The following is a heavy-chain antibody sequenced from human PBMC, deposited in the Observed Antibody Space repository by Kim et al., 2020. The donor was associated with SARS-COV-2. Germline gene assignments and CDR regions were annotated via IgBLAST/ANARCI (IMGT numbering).Heavy chain of an antibody. CDR3: AKDRAAAGGGELDH. D-gene: IGHD6-13*01. CDR1: GFIYADHA. J-gene: IGHJ5*02. Sequence: GGSLRLSCTASGFIYADHAMHWVRQAPGKGLEWVSDISWNSGTIAYADSVKGRFTISRDNAKNTLYLQMNSLRAEDTALYYCAKDRAAAGGGELDHWGQG. CDR2: ISWNSGTI. V-gene: IGHV3-9*01.